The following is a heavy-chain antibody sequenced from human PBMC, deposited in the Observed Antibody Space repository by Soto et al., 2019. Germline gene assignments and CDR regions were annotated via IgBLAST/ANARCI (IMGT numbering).Heavy chain of an antibody. CDR2: IYPGDSDT. D-gene: IGHD4-4*01. CDR3: ARVGTTVTIHDYYYYGMDV. CDR1: GYSFTSYW. V-gene: IGHV5-51*01. J-gene: IGHJ6*02. Sequence: EVQLVQSGAEVKKPGESLKISCKGSGYSFTSYWIGWVRQMPGKGLEWMGIIYPGDSDTRYSPSFQGQVTISADKSISTAYLQWSSLKASDTAMYYCARVGTTVTIHDYYYYGMDVWGQGTTVTVSS.